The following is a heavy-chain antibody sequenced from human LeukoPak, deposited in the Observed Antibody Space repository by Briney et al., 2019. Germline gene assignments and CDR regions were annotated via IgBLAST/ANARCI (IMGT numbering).Heavy chain of an antibody. J-gene: IGHJ5*02. CDR2: IRYDGSNK. CDR3: AKDTTPPKAGFDP. Sequence: GGSLRLSCAASGFTFSSYGMHWVRQAPRKGVEWVAFIRYDGSNKYYADSVKGRFTISRDNSKNTLYLQMNSLRAEDTAVYYCAKDTTPPKAGFDPWGQGTLVTVSS. CDR1: GFTFSSYG. D-gene: IGHD1-14*01. V-gene: IGHV3-30*02.